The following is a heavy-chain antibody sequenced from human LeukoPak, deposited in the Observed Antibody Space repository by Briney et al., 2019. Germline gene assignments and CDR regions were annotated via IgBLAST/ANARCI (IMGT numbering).Heavy chain of an antibody. J-gene: IGHJ4*02. Sequence: GSVKVSCKASGYTFTSYGISWVRQAPGQGLEWMGWISAYNGNTNYAQKLQGRVTMTTDTSTSTAYMELRSLRSDDTAVYYCARVDYGDYVVDYWGQGTLVTVSS. CDR1: GYTFTSYG. D-gene: IGHD4-17*01. CDR2: ISAYNGNT. V-gene: IGHV1-18*01. CDR3: ARVDYGDYVVDY.